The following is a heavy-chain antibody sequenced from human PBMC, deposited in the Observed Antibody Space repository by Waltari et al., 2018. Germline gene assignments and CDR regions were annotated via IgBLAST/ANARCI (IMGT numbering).Heavy chain of an antibody. Sequence: QVQLVQSGAEVKKPGASVKVSCKASGYTFTSYAMHWVRQAPGQRLEWMGWINAGNGNTKYSQKFQGRVTITRDTSASTAYMELSSLRSEDTAVYYCARFSYFPFPFPGATESYAFDIWGQGTMVTVSS. D-gene: IGHD1-26*01. J-gene: IGHJ3*02. CDR2: INAGNGNT. CDR3: ARFSYFPFPFPGATESYAFDI. CDR1: GYTFTSYA. V-gene: IGHV1-3*01.